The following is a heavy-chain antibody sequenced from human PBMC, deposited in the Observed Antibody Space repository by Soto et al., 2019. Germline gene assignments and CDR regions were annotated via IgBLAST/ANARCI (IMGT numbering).Heavy chain of an antibody. CDR1: GFTFNNYA. V-gene: IGHV3-23*01. D-gene: IGHD2-8*01. CDR3: ARESKWYGGQYFQD. CDR2: ISGSGDKT. Sequence: EVQLLQSGGGLAQPGTSLRLSCAASGFTFNNYAMTWVRQAPGKGLEGVSTISGSGDKTDYADSVKGRFRVPRDNSKDTLYLQMDSLRADDTALYYCARESKWYGGQYFQDWGQGTLVTVSS. J-gene: IGHJ1*01.